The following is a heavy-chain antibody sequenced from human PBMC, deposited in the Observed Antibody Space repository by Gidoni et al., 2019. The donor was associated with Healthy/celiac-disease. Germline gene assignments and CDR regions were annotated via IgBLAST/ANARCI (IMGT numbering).Heavy chain of an antibody. CDR1: GGSISSYY. J-gene: IGHJ4*02. Sequence: QVQLQESGPGLVQPSETLSLTCTVSGGSISSYYWSWIRQPPGKGLEWIGYIYYSGSTNYNPSLKSRVTISVDTSKNQFSLKLSSVTAADTAVYYCARDSAVAGIDYWGQGTLVTVSS. CDR3: ARDSAVAGIDY. CDR2: IYYSGST. D-gene: IGHD6-19*01. V-gene: IGHV4-59*01.